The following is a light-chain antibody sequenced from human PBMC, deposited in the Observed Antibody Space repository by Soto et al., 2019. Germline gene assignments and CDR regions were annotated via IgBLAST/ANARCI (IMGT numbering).Light chain of an antibody. CDR2: DAS. Sequence: EIVLTQSPGTLSLSPGERATLSCRASPSVSSSYLAWYQQKPGQAPRLLIYDASSRATGIPDRFSGSGSGTDFTITISRLEPEDFEVYYCQQSGTSPRTFGQGTKVEIK. J-gene: IGKJ1*01. CDR1: PSVSSSY. V-gene: IGKV3-20*01. CDR3: QQSGTSPRT.